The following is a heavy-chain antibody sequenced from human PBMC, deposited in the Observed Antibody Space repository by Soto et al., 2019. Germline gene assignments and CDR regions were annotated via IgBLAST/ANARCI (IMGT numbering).Heavy chain of an antibody. V-gene: IGHV3-21*01. CDR3: ARAVVQLERGAFDI. D-gene: IGHD1-1*01. CDR1: GFTFSSYS. J-gene: IGHJ3*02. Sequence: TGGSLRLSCAASGFTFSSYSMNWVRQAPGKGLEWVSSISSSSSYIYYADSVKGRFTISRDNAKNSLYLQMNSLRAEDTAVYYCARAVVQLERGAFDIWGQGTMVTVSS. CDR2: ISSSSSYI.